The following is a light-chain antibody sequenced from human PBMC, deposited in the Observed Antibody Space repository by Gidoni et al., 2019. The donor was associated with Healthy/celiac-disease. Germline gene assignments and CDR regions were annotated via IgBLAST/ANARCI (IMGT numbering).Light chain of an antibody. CDR1: KLGDKY. Sequence: SYELTQPPSVSVSPGQPASITCSGDKLGDKYACWYQQKPGQSPVLIIYQDSKRPSGIPERFSGSTSGNTATLTFGGTQAMDEADYYCQAWDSIVVFGGGTKLTVL. V-gene: IGLV3-1*01. J-gene: IGLJ2*01. CDR3: QAWDSIVV. CDR2: QDS.